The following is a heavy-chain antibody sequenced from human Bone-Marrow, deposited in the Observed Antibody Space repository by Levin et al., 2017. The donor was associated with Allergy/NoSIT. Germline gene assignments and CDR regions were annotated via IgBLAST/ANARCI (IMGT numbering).Heavy chain of an antibody. CDR2: IYYSGST. Sequence: LRLSCTVSGGSISSGGYYWSWIRQHPGKGLEWIGYIYYSGSTYYNPSLKSRVTISVDTSKNQFSLKLSSVTAADTAVYYCARELPYYFDYWGQGTLVTVSS. D-gene: IGHD1-26*01. CDR1: GGSISSGGYY. CDR3: ARELPYYFDY. J-gene: IGHJ4*02. V-gene: IGHV4-31*03.